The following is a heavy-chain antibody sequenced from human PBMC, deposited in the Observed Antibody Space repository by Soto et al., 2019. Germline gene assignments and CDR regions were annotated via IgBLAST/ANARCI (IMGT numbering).Heavy chain of an antibody. CDR3: GSSREGGSGRYFDY. CDR1: GYTFTSYG. CDR2: ISAHNGNT. V-gene: IGHV1-18*01. Sequence: QVQLVQSGAEVRKPGASVKVSCKASGYTFTSYGLTWVRQAPGQGLEWMGWISAHNGNTNYAQKLQGRVNMTTDTSTSTPYRELRSLSFDDTAVYYCGSSREGGSGRYFDYWGQGTLVTVSS. D-gene: IGHD1-26*01. J-gene: IGHJ4*02.